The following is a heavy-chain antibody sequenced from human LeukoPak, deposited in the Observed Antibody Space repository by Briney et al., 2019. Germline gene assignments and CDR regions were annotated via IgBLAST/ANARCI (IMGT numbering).Heavy chain of an antibody. J-gene: IGHJ5*02. V-gene: IGHV3-7*03. D-gene: IGHD6-19*01. CDR2: IKPDGSDK. CDR1: GFIFRSYW. Sequence: QPGGSLRLSCAASGFIFRSYWMSWVRQPPGKGLEWVANIKPDGSDKYYVDSVKGRFTITRDNAKNSLYLQMNSLRAEDTAVYFCARSGWYVFYRWGQGILVTVSS. CDR3: ARSGWYVFYR.